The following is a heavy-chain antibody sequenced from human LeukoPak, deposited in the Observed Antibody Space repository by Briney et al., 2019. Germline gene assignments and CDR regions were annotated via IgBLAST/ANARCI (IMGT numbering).Heavy chain of an antibody. CDR3: ARYDSSGLAY. J-gene: IGHJ4*02. D-gene: IGHD3-22*01. CDR2: IYDSGST. CDR1: GGSISSSNYY. Sequence: SETLSLTCTVSGGSISSSNYYWSWIRQPPGKGLEWIGDIYDSGSTSYNPSLKSRVSISLDTSKNQFSLKVSSVTAADTAVYYCARYDSSGLAYWGQGTLVTVSS. V-gene: IGHV4-61*01.